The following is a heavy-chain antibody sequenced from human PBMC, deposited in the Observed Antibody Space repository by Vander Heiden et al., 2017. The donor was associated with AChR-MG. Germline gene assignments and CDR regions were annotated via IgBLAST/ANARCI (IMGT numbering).Heavy chain of an antibody. J-gene: IGHJ6*02. CDR3: AREIFGVVRVYYYYGMDV. CDR1: GGSFSGYY. V-gene: IGHV4-34*01. D-gene: IGHD3-3*01. Sequence: QVQLQQWGAGLLKPSETLSLTCAVYGGSFSGYYWSWIRQPPGKGLEWIGEINHSGSTNYNPSLKSRVTISVDTSKNQFSLKLSSVTAADTAVYYCAREIFGVVRVYYYYGMDVWGQGTTVTVSS. CDR2: INHSGST.